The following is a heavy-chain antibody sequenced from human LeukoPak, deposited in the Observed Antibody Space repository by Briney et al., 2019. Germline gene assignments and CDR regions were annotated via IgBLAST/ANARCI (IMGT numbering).Heavy chain of an antibody. CDR2: INPSGGST. J-gene: IGHJ4*02. CDR3: AGGGTVTTIDY. Sequence: ASVKVSCKASGYTFTSYYMHWVRQAPGQGLEWMGIINPSGGSTSYAQKFQGRVTMTRDTSTSTVYMELCSLRSEDTAVYYCAGGGTVTTIDYWGQGTLVTVSS. V-gene: IGHV1-46*01. D-gene: IGHD4-17*01. CDR1: GYTFTSYY.